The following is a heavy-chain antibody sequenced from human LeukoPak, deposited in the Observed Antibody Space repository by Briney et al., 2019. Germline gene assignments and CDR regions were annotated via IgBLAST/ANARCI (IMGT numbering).Heavy chain of an antibody. Sequence: GGSLRLSCAASGFTLSDHYMDWVRQAPGKGLEWVGRTRNKADSYTTVYAASVNGRFTISRDDSKSSLYLQMNSLKTEDTAVYYCAKDRMVHDYWGQGTLVTVSS. V-gene: IGHV3-72*01. CDR3: AKDRMVHDY. CDR1: GFTLSDHY. CDR2: TRNKADSYTT. J-gene: IGHJ4*02. D-gene: IGHD2-15*01.